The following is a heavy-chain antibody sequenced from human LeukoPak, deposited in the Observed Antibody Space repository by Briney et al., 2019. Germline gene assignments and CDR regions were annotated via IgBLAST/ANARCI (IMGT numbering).Heavy chain of an antibody. CDR3: AKDRYSSAIDS. CDR1: GFTFSSYA. V-gene: IGHV3-23*01. CDR2: IYAGGDVT. J-gene: IGHJ4*02. D-gene: IGHD6-19*01. Sequence: GGSLRLSCAASGFTFSSYAMNWVRQAPGKGLEWLSLIYAGGDVTYYADSVQGRFTISRGNSNNTLYLQMNSLRAEDTALYYCAKDRYSSAIDSWGQGVLVTVSS.